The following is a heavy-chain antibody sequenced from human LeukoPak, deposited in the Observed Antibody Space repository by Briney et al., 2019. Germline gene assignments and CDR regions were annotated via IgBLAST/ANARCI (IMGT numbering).Heavy chain of an antibody. J-gene: IGHJ4*02. Sequence: GASVKVSCKASGGTFSSYAISWVRQAPGQGLEWMGGIIPIFGTANYAQKFQGRVTITADESTSTAYMELSSLRSEDTAVYYCARDRRYGANSGGLDYWGQGTLVTVSS. CDR2: IIPIFGTA. V-gene: IGHV1-69*13. CDR1: GGTFSSYA. CDR3: ARDRRYGANSGGLDY. D-gene: IGHD4-23*01.